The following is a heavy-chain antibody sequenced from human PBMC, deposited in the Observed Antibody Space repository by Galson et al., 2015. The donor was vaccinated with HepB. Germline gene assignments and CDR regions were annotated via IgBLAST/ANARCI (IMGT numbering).Heavy chain of an antibody. J-gene: IGHJ4*02. CDR1: GYSFSSYW. D-gene: IGHD1-26*01. CDR2: IDPSDSDT. V-gene: IGHV5-10-1*01. CDR3: ARQTRGGSGHKDY. Sequence: SGAEVKKPGESLRISCKGSGYSFSSYWISWVRQMPGKGLEWMGRIDPSDSDTNYSPSFQGHVTISADKSISTAYLQWSSLKALDTAMYYCARQTRGGSGHKDYWGQGTLVTVSS.